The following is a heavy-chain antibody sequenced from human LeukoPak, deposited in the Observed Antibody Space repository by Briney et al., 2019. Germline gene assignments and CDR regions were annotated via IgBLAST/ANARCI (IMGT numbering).Heavy chain of an antibody. D-gene: IGHD3-3*01. Sequence: ALVKVSCKASGYTFTSYYMHWVRQAPGQGLEWMGIINPSGGSTSYAQKFQGRVTMTRDTSTSTVYMELSSLRSEDTAVYYCAREAYSNDFWSGYYANGGGYYGMDVWGQGTTVTVSS. CDR2: INPSGGST. J-gene: IGHJ6*02. CDR1: GYTFTSYY. V-gene: IGHV1-46*01. CDR3: AREAYSNDFWSGYYANGGGYYGMDV.